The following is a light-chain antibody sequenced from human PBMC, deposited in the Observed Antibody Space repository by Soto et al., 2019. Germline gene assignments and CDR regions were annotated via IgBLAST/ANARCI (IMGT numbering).Light chain of an antibody. CDR2: GAS. CDR3: QQYNNWPLWT. CDR1: QSVSSN. Sequence: DIAITPTPATQPDFPRESATLSCRSRQSVSSNLAWYQQKPGQAPRLLIYGASTRATGIPARFSGSGSGTEFTLTISSLQSEDFAVYYCQQYNNWPLWTFGQGTKVDIK. V-gene: IGKV3-15*01. J-gene: IGKJ1*01.